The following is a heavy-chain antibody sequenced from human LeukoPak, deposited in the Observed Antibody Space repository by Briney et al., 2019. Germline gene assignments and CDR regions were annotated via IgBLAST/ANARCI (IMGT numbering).Heavy chain of an antibody. CDR1: GGSISSTTSY. CDR2: MHHSGST. Sequence: PSETLSLTCTVSGGSISSTTSYWGWIRQPPGEGLEWIGYMHHSGSTKHNPYLKSRVTISVDTSKSQFSLKLSSVTAADTAVYYCARHAAVEGSSGWSPLWWFDPWGQGTLVTVSS. CDR3: ARHAAVEGSSGWSPLWWFDP. D-gene: IGHD6-19*01. J-gene: IGHJ5*02. V-gene: IGHV4-61*05.